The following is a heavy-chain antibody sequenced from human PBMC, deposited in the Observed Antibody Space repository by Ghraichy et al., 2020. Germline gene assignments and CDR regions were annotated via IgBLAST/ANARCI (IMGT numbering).Heavy chain of an antibody. CDR2: VYYSGST. CDR1: GGSISNYY. Sequence: SETLSLTCTVSGGSISNYYWSWIRQPPGKGLEWIGYVYYSGSTNYNPSLKGRVTISVDRSKSQFSLKLSSVTAADTAVYFCASRNYYGSRTYYNALALDFWGQGTLVTVSS. CDR3: ASRNYYGSRTYYNALALDF. D-gene: IGHD3-10*01. V-gene: IGHV4-59*08. J-gene: IGHJ4*02.